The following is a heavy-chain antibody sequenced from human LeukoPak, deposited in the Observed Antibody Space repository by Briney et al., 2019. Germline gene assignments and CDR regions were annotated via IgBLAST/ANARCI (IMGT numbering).Heavy chain of an antibody. D-gene: IGHD1-26*01. CDR1: GFTFSSYG. Sequence: GGSLRLSCAASGFTFSSYGTHWVRQAPGKGLEWVAVISYEGSNKYYADSAKGRFTISRDNSKNTLYMQMNSLRAEDTAVYCCAKDRHRSGSSPVGYFHCWGQGALVSVSS. CDR3: AKDRHRSGSSPVGYFHC. CDR2: ISYEGSNK. J-gene: IGHJ4*02. V-gene: IGHV3-30*18.